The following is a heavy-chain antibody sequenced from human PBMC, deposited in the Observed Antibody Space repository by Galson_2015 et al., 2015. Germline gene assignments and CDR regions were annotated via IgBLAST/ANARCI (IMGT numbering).Heavy chain of an antibody. Sequence: SLRLSCAASGFTFSSYAMSWVRQAPGKGLEWVSAISGSGGSTYYADSVKGRFTISRDNSKNTLYLQMNRLRAEDTAVYYCAKAQCGDYGDEIDYWGQGTLVTVSS. CDR1: GFTFSSYA. CDR3: AKAQCGDYGDEIDY. J-gene: IGHJ4*02. CDR2: ISGSGGST. V-gene: IGHV3-23*01. D-gene: IGHD4-17*01.